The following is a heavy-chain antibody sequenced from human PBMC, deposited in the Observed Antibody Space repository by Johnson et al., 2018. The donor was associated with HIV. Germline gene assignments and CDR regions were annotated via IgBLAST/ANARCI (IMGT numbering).Heavy chain of an antibody. CDR1: GFTFSRYG. CDR3: AKSIVVVLAGNNDDAFDI. CDR2: ISSDGSNR. V-gene: IGHV3-30*18. Sequence: QVQLVESGGGVVQPGRSLRLSCEGAGFTFSRYGMQWVRQAPGQGLEWVGVISSDGSNRYYAASVKGRFTISRDNPKNTLFLQMNSLRAEDTAVYYCAKSIVVVLAGNNDDAFDIWGQGTMVTVSS. J-gene: IGHJ3*02. D-gene: IGHD2-21*01.